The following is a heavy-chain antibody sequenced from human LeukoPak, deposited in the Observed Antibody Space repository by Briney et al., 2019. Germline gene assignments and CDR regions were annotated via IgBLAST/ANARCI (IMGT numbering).Heavy chain of an antibody. J-gene: IGHJ4*02. Sequence: PGGSLRLSCAASGFTFSSYEMNWVRQAPGKGLEWVSYISSSGSTIYYSDSVKGRFTISRDNAKNSLYLQMSRLKTDDTAVYYCMGGTTEFWGQGTLVTVSS. V-gene: IGHV3-48*03. CDR1: GFTFSSYE. CDR2: ISSSGSTI. CDR3: MGGTTEF. D-gene: IGHD1-1*01.